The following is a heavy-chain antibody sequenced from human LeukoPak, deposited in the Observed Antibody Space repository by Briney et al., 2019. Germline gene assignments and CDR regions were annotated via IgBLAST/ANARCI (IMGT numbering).Heavy chain of an antibody. V-gene: IGHV3-23*01. CDR1: GFTFSSYG. Sequence: GGSLRLSCAASGFTFSSYGMSWVRQAPGKGLEWVSAIRGSGIRTYYADSVNGRFTISRDNSKNTLYLQMNSLRAEDTAVYYCARRAGDYSHPYDYWGQGTLVTVSS. CDR2: IRGSGIRT. J-gene: IGHJ4*02. D-gene: IGHD3-22*01. CDR3: ARRAGDYSHPYDY.